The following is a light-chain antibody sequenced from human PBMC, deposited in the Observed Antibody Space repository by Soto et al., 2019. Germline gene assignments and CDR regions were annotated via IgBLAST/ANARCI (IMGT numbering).Light chain of an antibody. CDR1: SSDVGAYNH. CDR3: SSYTSSTNYV. J-gene: IGLJ1*01. Sequence: QSALTQPASVTGSPGQSITISCTGTSSDVGAYNHVSWYQQYPGTAPKLIIYEVTNRPSGVSDRFSGSKSGNTASLTISGLQAEDEADYYCSSYTSSTNYVFGTGTKLTVL. CDR2: EVT. V-gene: IGLV2-14*01.